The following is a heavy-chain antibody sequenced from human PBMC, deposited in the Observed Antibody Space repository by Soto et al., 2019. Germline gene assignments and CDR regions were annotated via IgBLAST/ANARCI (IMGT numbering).Heavy chain of an antibody. D-gene: IGHD1-26*01. J-gene: IGHJ4*02. V-gene: IGHV4-31*03. CDR1: DGSVSRFGYY. Sequence: SETLSLTCTVSDGSVSRFGYYWSWLRQSPGKGLEWIGNIYYTGRTSYNPSLKSRVTISLETSKRQFSLRLASVSAADTALYYCAREGSYRYFYYWGQGALVTVTS. CDR2: IYYTGRT. CDR3: AREGSYRYFYY.